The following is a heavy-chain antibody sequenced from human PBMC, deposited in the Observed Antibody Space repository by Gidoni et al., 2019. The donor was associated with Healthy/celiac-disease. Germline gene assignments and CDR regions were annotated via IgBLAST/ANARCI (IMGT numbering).Heavy chain of an antibody. D-gene: IGHD2-2*01. V-gene: IGHV4-59*01. CDR3: AREGEYCSSTSCRTGGMDV. Sequence: TNYNPSLKSRVTISVDTSKNQFSLKLSSVTAADTAVYYCAREGEYCSSTSCRTGGMDVWGQGTTVTVSS. J-gene: IGHJ6*02. CDR2: T.